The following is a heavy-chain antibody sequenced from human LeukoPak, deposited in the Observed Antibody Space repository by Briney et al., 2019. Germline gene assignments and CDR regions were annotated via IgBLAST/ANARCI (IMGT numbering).Heavy chain of an antibody. Sequence: SETLSLTCTVSGGSISSYYWSWIRQPPGKGLEWIGYIYYSGSTNYNPSLKSRVTISVDTSKNQFSLKLSSVTAADTAVYYCARVGEEGTIDYWGQGTLATVSS. J-gene: IGHJ4*02. CDR3: ARVGEEGTIDY. CDR1: GGSISSYY. CDR2: IYYSGST. V-gene: IGHV4-59*01. D-gene: IGHD1-1*01.